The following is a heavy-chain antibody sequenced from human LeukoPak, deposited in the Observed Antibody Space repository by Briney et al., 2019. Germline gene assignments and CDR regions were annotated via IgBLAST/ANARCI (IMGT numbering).Heavy chain of an antibody. J-gene: IGHJ4*02. CDR1: GGTFSSYA. Sequence: GASVKVSCKASGGTFSSYAISWVRQAPGQGLEWMGGIIPIFGTANYAQKFQGRVTITADESTSTAYMELSSLRSEDTAVYYCATHGGGYNFNRFDYWGQGTLVTVSS. V-gene: IGHV1-69*01. CDR3: ATHGGGYNFNRFDY. CDR2: IIPIFGTA. D-gene: IGHD5-24*01.